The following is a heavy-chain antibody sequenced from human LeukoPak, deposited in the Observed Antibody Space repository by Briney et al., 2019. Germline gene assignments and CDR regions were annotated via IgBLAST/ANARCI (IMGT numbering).Heavy chain of an antibody. V-gene: IGHV4-34*01. CDR1: GGSFSGYY. Sequence: PSETLSLTCAVYGGSFSGYYWSWIRQPPGKGLEWIGEINHSGSTNYNPSLKSRVTISVDTSKNQFSLKLSSVTAADTAVYYCARAVGDNRAFDIWGQGTVVTVSS. CDR2: INHSGST. J-gene: IGHJ3*02. D-gene: IGHD1-14*01. CDR3: ARAVGDNRAFDI.